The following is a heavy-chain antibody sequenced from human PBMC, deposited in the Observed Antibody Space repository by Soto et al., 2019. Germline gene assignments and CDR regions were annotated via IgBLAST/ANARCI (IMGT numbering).Heavy chain of an antibody. CDR2: ISDSGTNT. J-gene: IGHJ6*02. CDR1: GFTFSIYA. Sequence: PWGSLRLSCAAFGFTFSIYALSWVRQAPEKGLEWVSAISDSGTNTYYADSVKGRFTISRDDSKNTLFLQMNSLRAEDTAIYYCAXTLPKSGSAPYYFTLDVWGQGTTVTVSS. V-gene: IGHV3-23*01. CDR3: AXTLPKSGSAPYYFTLDV.